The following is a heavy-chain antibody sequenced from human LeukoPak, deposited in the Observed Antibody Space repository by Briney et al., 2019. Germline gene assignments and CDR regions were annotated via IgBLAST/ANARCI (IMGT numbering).Heavy chain of an antibody. J-gene: IGHJ3*02. Sequence: SETLSLTCTVSGGSISSYYWRWIRQPPGKGREGMGYIYYSRSTNYNPSLNRRVTISVDTSKNQFSLKLSSVTAADTAVYYCASSSGYYYVGAFDIWGHGTMVTVSS. D-gene: IGHD3-22*01. CDR2: IYYSRST. V-gene: IGHV4-59*01. CDR1: GGSISSYY. CDR3: ASSSGYYYVGAFDI.